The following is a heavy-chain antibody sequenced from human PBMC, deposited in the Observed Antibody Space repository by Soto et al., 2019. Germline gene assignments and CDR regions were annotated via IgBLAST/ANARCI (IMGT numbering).Heavy chain of an antibody. CDR1: GYTFTGYY. CDR3: ARIAVAGTESAFDI. CDR2: INPNSGGT. D-gene: IGHD6-19*01. V-gene: IGHV1-2*04. J-gene: IGHJ3*02. Sequence: ASVKVSCKASGYTFTGYYMHWVRQAPGQGLEWMGWINPNSGGTNYAQKFQGWVTMTRDTSISTVYMELSRLRSDDTAVYYCARIAVAGTESAFDIWGQGTMVTVSS.